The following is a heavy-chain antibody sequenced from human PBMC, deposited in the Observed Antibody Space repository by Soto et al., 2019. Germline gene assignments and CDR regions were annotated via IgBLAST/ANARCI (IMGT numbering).Heavy chain of an antibody. J-gene: IGHJ4*02. D-gene: IGHD6-19*01. Sequence: EVQLVESGGGLVQPGGSLRVSCAASGFTLSSYSMHWVRQAPGKGLEWVSCISGSGGTIYYADSVKGRFTISRDNAKNSLSVQMNSLRDEDTAEYSCARETGLRSSGWSYYFDFWGQGTRVTVSS. V-gene: IGHV3-48*02. CDR3: ARETGLRSSGWSYYFDF. CDR1: GFTLSSYS. CDR2: ISGSGGTI.